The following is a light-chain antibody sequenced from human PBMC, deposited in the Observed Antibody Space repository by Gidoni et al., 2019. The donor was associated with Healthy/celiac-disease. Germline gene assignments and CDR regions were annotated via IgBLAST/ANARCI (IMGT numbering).Light chain of an antibody. J-gene: IGLJ2*01. V-gene: IGLV2-14*04. CDR3: SSYTSSSTLV. Sequence: TGTSSDVGGYNYVSWYQQHPGKAPSLMIYDVSNRPSGVSNRFSGSKSGNTASLTISGLQAEDEADYYCSSYTSSSTLVFGGGTKLTVL. CDR2: DVS. CDR1: SSDVGGYNY.